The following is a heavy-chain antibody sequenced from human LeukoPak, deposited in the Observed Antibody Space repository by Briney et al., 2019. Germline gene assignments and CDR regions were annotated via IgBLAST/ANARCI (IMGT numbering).Heavy chain of an antibody. V-gene: IGHV4-34*01. J-gene: IGHJ6*03. CDR3: ARDGGGTTMRTYYYYMDV. Sequence: SETLSLTCAVYGGSFSGYYWSWIRQPPGKGLEWIGEINHSGSTNYIPSLKSRVTISVDTSKNQFSLKLSSVTAADTAVYYCARDGGGTTMRTYYYYMDVWGKGTTVTVFS. D-gene: IGHD1-7*01. CDR2: INHSGST. CDR1: GGSFSGYY.